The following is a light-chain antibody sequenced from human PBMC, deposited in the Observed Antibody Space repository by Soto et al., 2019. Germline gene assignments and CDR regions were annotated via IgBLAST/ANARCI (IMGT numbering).Light chain of an antibody. CDR1: QTISSW. J-gene: IGKJ1*01. V-gene: IGKV1-5*03. Sequence: DIQMTQSPSTLSGSVGDRVTITCRDRQTISSWLAWYQQKPGKAPKLLIYKASTLKSGVPSRFSSSGSGTEFTLTISSLQPDDFATYYCQDYKSYSEAFGQGTKVDIK. CDR3: QDYKSYSEA. CDR2: KAS.